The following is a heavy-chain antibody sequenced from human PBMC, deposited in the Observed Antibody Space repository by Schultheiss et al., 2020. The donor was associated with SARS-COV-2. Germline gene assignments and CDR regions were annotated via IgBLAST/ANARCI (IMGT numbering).Heavy chain of an antibody. Sequence: SETLSLTCTVSGDSISSYYWSWIRQPPGKGLEWIGSIYYSGSTYYNPSLKSRVTISVDTSKNQFSLKLSSVTAADTAVYYCARDRYCSGGSCYSVMGWGQGTLVTVSS. J-gene: IGHJ4*02. CDR2: IYYSGST. V-gene: IGHV4-59*01. CDR1: GDSISSYY. CDR3: ARDRYCSGGSCYSVMG. D-gene: IGHD2-15*01.